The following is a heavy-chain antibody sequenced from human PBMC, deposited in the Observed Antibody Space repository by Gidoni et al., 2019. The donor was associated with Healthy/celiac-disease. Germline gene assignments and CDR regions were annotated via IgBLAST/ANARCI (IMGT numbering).Heavy chain of an antibody. CDR2: INSDGSST. D-gene: IGHD3-3*01. V-gene: IGHV3-74*01. J-gene: IGHJ6*02. CDR1: GFTFSSYW. CDR3: ARIPPPDYDFWSGNPMAGMDV. Sequence: EVQLVESGGGLVQPGGSLSLSCAASGFTFSSYWMHWVRQAQGKGLVWVSRINSDGSSTSYADSVKGRFTISRDNAKNTLYLQMNSLRAEDTAVYYCARIPPPDYDFWSGNPMAGMDVWGQGTTVTVSS.